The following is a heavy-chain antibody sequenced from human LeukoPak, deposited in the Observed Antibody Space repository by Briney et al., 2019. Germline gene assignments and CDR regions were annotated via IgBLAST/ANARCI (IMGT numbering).Heavy chain of an antibody. D-gene: IGHD6-19*01. V-gene: IGHV3-30*04. J-gene: IGHJ4*02. CDR2: ISYDGSNK. CDR1: GFTFSSYA. CDR3: ARDCRGAKRWLGNFDY. Sequence: GRSLRLSCAASGFTFSSYAMHWVRQAPGKGLEWVAVISYDGSNKYYADSVKGRFTISRDNSKNTLYLQMNSLRAEDTAVYYCARDCRGAKRWLGNFDYWGQGTLVTVSS.